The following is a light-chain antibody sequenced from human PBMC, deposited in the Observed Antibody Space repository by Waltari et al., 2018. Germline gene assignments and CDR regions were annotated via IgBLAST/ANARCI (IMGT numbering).Light chain of an antibody. CDR3: QQYNSYSLLT. CDR1: QSISNW. CDR2: KAS. Sequence: DIQMTPSPSTLSASVGDRVTITCRASQSISNWLAWYQQKPGKAPKLLLYKASTLESGVPSRFSGSGSGTEFTLTISSLQPDDFATYYCQQYNSYSLLTFGGGTKVEIK. V-gene: IGKV1-5*03. J-gene: IGKJ4*01.